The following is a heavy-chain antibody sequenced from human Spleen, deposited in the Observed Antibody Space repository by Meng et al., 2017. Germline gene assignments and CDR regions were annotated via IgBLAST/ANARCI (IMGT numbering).Heavy chain of an antibody. V-gene: IGHV6-1*01. CDR3: AYERTDSCYFDY. D-gene: IGHD1-1*01. CDR1: GDSVSSSSAA. CDR2: TYYRSQWYY. Sequence: SQTLSLTCVISGDSVSSSSAAWSWIRQSPSRGLEWLGRTYYRSQWYYNYAVSVKGRITINPDTSKNQFSLHLTSVTPEDTAVYYCAYERTDSCYFDYWGRGTLVTVSS. J-gene: IGHJ4*02.